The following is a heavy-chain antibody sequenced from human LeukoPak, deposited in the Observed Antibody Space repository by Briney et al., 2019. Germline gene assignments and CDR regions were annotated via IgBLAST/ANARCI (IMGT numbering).Heavy chain of an antibody. V-gene: IGHV4-59*12. CDR1: GGSISSYY. CDR3: ARDLKGTPNWFDP. J-gene: IGHJ5*02. Sequence: SQTLSLTCTVSGGSISSYYWSWIRQPPGKGLEWIGYIYHSGSTYYNPSLKSRVTISVDRSKNQFSLKLSSVTAADTAVYYCARDLKGTPNWFDPWGQGTLVTVSS. CDR2: IYHSGST. D-gene: IGHD2-15*01.